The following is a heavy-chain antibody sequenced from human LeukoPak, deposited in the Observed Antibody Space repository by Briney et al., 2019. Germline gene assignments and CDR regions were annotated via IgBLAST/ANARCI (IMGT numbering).Heavy chain of an antibody. CDR2: IKSKSERGTT. CDR3: TSNLYCSTSSCYTLDN. J-gene: IGHJ4*02. V-gene: IGHV3-15*01. CDR1: GFTFSNGW. D-gene: IGHD2-2*02. Sequence: TGGSLRLSCAASGFTFSNGWMSWVRQAPGKGLDWVGRIKSKSERGTTDYAAPVKGRFTISRDGSTNTVYLHMNSLKTEDTAVYFCTSNLYCSTSSCYTLDNWGQGTLVAVSP.